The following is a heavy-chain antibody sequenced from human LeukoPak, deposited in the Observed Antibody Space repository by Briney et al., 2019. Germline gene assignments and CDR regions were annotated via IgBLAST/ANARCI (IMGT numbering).Heavy chain of an antibody. CDR1: GFTFSGSA. CDR2: IRSKANSYAT. Sequence: GGSLRLSCAASGFTFSGSAMHWVRQASGKGLEWVGRIRSKANSYATAYAASVKGRFTISIDDSKNTAYLQMNSLKTEDTAVYYCTSHGRTTGSFDYWGQGTLVTVSS. CDR3: TSHGRTTGSFDY. D-gene: IGHD4-11*01. V-gene: IGHV3-73*01. J-gene: IGHJ4*02.